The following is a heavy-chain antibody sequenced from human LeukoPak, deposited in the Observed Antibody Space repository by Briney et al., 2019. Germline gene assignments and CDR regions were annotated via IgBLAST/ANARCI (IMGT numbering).Heavy chain of an antibody. J-gene: IGHJ4*02. Sequence: SETLSLTCTVSGGSISSYYWSWIRQPPGKGLEWIGYIYYSGSTNYNPSLKSRVTISVDTSKNQFPLKLSSVTAADTAVYYCVGGDYSQLDYWGQGTLVTVSS. D-gene: IGHD4-11*01. CDR3: VGGDYSQLDY. CDR1: GGSISSYY. CDR2: IYYSGST. V-gene: IGHV4-59*01.